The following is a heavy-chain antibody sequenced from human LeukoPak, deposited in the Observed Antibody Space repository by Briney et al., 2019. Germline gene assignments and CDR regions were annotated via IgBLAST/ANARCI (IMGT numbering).Heavy chain of an antibody. CDR1: GGTFSSYA. J-gene: IGHJ3*02. Sequence: SVKVSSKASGGTFSSYAISWVRQAPGQGLEWMGGIIPIFGTANYAQKFQGRVTITADESTSTAYMELSSLRSENTAVYYCARGSGSYYHDAFDIWGQGTMVTVSS. V-gene: IGHV1-69*13. CDR3: ARGSGSYYHDAFDI. CDR2: IIPIFGTA. D-gene: IGHD3-10*01.